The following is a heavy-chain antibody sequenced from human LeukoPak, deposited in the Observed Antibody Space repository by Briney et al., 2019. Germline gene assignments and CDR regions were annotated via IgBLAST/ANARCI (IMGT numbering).Heavy chain of an antibody. CDR2: ISSSGSTI. CDR3: ASTIRYYYYYYGMDV. Sequence: GGSLRLSCAASGFTSSDYYMSWIRQAPGKGLEWVSYISSSGSTIYYADSVKGRFTISRDNAKNSLYLQMNSLRAEDTAVYYCASTIRYYYYYYGMDVWGQGTTVTVSS. CDR1: GFTSSDYY. V-gene: IGHV3-11*01. J-gene: IGHJ6*02. D-gene: IGHD5-24*01.